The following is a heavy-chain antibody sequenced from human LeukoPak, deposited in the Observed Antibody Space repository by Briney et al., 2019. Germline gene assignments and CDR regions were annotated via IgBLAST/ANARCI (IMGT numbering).Heavy chain of an antibody. D-gene: IGHD2-15*01. Sequence: ASVKVSCKASGYTFTSYGISWVRQDPGQGLEWMGWISAYNGNTNYAQKLQGRVTMTTDTSTSTAYMELRSLRSDDTAVYYCARDIVVVVAAFPLYYYYYGMDVWGQGTTVTVSS. V-gene: IGHV1-18*01. J-gene: IGHJ6*02. CDR3: ARDIVVVVAAFPLYYYYYGMDV. CDR1: GYTFTSYG. CDR2: ISAYNGNT.